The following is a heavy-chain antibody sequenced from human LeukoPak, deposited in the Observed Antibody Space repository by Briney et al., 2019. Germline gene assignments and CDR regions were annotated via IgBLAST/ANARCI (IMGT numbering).Heavy chain of an antibody. V-gene: IGHV4-39*07. J-gene: IGHJ4*02. CDR2: IYHNGNS. CDR1: GGSISTSSYY. Sequence: SETLSLTCTVSGGSISTSSYYWGWIRQPPGKGLEWIGEIYHNGNSNYNPSLKRRVTISVDKSNNQFSLRLSSVTAADTAVYYCARRYPGFDYWGQGTLVTVSS. CDR3: ARRYPGFDY. D-gene: IGHD2-2*02.